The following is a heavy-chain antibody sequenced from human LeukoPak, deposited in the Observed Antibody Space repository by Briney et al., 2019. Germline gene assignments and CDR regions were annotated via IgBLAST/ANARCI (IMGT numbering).Heavy chain of an antibody. J-gene: IGHJ4*02. CDR1: GFTFSSYA. CDR3: ARDRIVVAGKALNY. CDR2: ISYDGSNK. Sequence: GGSLRLSCAASGFTFSSYAMHWVRQAPGKGLEWVAVISYDGSNKYYADSVKGRFTISRDNSKNTLYLQMNSLRAEDTAVYYCARDRIVVAGKALNYWGQGTLVTVSS. D-gene: IGHD6-19*01. V-gene: IGHV3-30*04.